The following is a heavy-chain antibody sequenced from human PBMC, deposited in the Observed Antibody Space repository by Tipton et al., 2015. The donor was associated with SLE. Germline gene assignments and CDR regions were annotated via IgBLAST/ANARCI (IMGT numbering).Heavy chain of an antibody. Sequence: SLRLSCAASGFTFGDYYMNWIRPAPGKGLEWVSYISARGNDILYADSVKGRFTISRDNAQKSLFLQMNSLRAEDTAVYFCARERGYDLQYFDYWGQGTLVTVSS. V-gene: IGHV3-11*01. CDR3: ARERGYDLQYFDY. D-gene: IGHD5-12*01. CDR2: ISARGNDI. CDR1: GFTFGDYY. J-gene: IGHJ4*02.